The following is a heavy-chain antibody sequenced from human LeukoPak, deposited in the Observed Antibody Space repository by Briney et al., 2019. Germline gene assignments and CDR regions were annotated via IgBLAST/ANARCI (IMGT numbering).Heavy chain of an antibody. V-gene: IGHV4-59*01. CDR3: ARGEQWLVPHY. J-gene: IGHJ4*02. CDR2: IYYSGST. Sequence: SETLSLTCTVSGGSISSYYWSWIRQPPGKGLEWIGYIYYSGSTNYNPSLKSRVTISVDTSKNQFSLKLSSVTAADTAVYYCARGEQWLVPHYWGQGTLVTVSS. CDR1: GGSISSYY. D-gene: IGHD6-19*01.